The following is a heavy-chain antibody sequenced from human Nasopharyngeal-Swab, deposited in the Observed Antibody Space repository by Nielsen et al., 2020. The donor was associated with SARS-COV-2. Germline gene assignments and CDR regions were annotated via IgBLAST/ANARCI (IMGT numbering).Heavy chain of an antibody. D-gene: IGHD6-19*01. CDR1: GFTFGDYA. CDR3: TRETPYSSGWYSFDY. J-gene: IGHJ4*02. V-gene: IGHV3-49*03. CDR2: IRSKAYGGTT. Sequence: GESLKISCTASGFTFGDYAMSWFRQAPGKGLEWVGFIRSKAYGGTTEYAASVKGRFTISRDDSKSIAYLQMNSLKTKDTAVYYCTRETPYSSGWYSFDYWGQGTLVTVSS.